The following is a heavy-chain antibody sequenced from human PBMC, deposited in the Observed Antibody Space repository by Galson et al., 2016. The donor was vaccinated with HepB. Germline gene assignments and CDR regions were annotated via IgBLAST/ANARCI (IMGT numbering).Heavy chain of an antibody. CDR2: IYPGPSDT. CDR3: ARQAPYTGGYFDS. Sequence: QSGAEVKKPGESLKISCKTSGYNFPMYWIAWVRQMPGEGLEWMGVIYPGPSDTTYSPSFKGQATISADKSMNTVFLHWSNLKVSDSGIYFCARQAPYTGGYFDSWGQGALVTVSS. D-gene: IGHD3-16*01. CDR1: GYNFPMYW. J-gene: IGHJ4*02. V-gene: IGHV5-51*01.